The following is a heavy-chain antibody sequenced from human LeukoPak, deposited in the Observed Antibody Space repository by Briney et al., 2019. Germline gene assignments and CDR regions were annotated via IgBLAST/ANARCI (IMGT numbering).Heavy chain of an antibody. D-gene: IGHD2-8*01. CDR2: ISGSSDSA. J-gene: IGHJ4*02. CDR3: AKCPPYCTNGVCYTQKYYFDY. Sequence: GGSLRLSCAASGFTFSNYAMSWVRQAPGKALEWVSGISGSSDSAYYADSVKGRFTISRDNSKNTLYLQMNSLRAEDTAVYYCAKCPPYCTNGVCYTQKYYFDYWGQGTLVTVSS. CDR1: GFTFSNYA. V-gene: IGHV3-23*01.